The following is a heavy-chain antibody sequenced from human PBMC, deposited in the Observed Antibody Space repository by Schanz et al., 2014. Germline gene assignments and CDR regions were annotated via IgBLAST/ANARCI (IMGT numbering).Heavy chain of an antibody. D-gene: IGHD2-2*01. Sequence: VQLVDSGGGLVKPGRSLRLSCVASGFRFDDYAMHWVRQAPGKGLEWVSGMSWNAGSLGYGDSVKGRFTISRDNAKNSWNLQITGLRAKDTALYSGPKVTAQSCIGPSALKSFRHWGRAAWSPSPQ. J-gene: IGHJ1*01. CDR3: PKVTAQSCIGPSALKSFRH. CDR1: GFRFDDYA. CDR2: MSWNAGSL. V-gene: IGHV3-9*01.